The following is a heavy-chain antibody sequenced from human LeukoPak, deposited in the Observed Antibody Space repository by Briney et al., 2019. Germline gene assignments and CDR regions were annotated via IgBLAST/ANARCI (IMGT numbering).Heavy chain of an antibody. J-gene: IGHJ4*02. Sequence: PGRSLRLSCAASGFTFDDYAMHWVRQAPGKGLEWVSGISWNSGSIGYADSVKGRFTISRDNAKNSLYLQMNSLGAEDMALYYCAKDMGPDGSGYPFDYWGQGTLVTVSS. CDR2: ISWNSGSI. D-gene: IGHD3-22*01. CDR1: GFTFDDYA. V-gene: IGHV3-9*03. CDR3: AKDMGPDGSGYPFDY.